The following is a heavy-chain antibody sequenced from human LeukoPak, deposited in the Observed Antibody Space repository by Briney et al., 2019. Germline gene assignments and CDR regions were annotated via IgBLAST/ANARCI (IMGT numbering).Heavy chain of an antibody. Sequence: PSETLSLTCTVSGGSISSSYYWSWIRQPPGKGLEWVANIKQDGGEKYYVDSVKGRFTISRDNAKNSLYLQMNSLRAEDTAVYYCARDRGFGQADVWGKGTTVTVSS. J-gene: IGHJ6*04. CDR2: IKQDGGEK. CDR1: GGSISSSYY. V-gene: IGHV3-7*01. CDR3: ARDRGFGQADV. D-gene: IGHD3-10*01.